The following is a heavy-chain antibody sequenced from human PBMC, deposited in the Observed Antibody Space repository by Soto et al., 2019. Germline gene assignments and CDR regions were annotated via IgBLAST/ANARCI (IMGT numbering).Heavy chain of an antibody. J-gene: IGHJ3*02. D-gene: IGHD4-17*01. Sequence: SETLSLTCTVSGGSISSYYWSWIRQPPGKGLEWIGYIYYSGSTNYNPSLKSRVTISVDTSKNQFSLKLSSVTAADTAVYYCARGHNYGADAFDIWGQGTMVTISS. CDR3: ARGHNYGADAFDI. CDR2: IYYSGST. CDR1: GGSISSYY. V-gene: IGHV4-59*01.